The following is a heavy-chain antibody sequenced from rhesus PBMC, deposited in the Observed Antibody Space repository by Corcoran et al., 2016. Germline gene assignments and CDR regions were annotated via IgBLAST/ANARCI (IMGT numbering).Heavy chain of an antibody. Sequence: QLQLQESGPGLVKPSETLSLTCAVSGGSISSFYWSWIRQSPGKGLEWIGRIAGRGGSTDYNPSLKSRVTISTDPSKNKFSLQLSSVTAADTAVYYCARDHPHGYSNLDYWGQGVLVTVSS. CDR1: GGSISSFY. CDR2: IAGRGGST. CDR3: ARDHPHGYSNLDY. D-gene: IGHD4-23*01. V-gene: IGHV4-173*01. J-gene: IGHJ4*01.